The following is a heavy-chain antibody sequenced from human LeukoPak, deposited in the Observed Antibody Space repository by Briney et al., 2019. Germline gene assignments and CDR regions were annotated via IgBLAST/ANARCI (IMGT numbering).Heavy chain of an antibody. CDR2: ISSNGGST. CDR3: ARGPTTVTTGPTPADY. D-gene: IGHD4-17*01. V-gene: IGHV3-64*01. J-gene: IGHJ4*02. CDR1: GFTFSSYA. Sequence: GGSLRLSCAASGFTFSSYAMHWVRQAPGKGLEYVSAISSNGGSTYYANSVKGRFTISRDNSKNTLYLQMGSLRAGDMAVYYCARGPTTVTTGPTPADYWGQGTLVTVSS.